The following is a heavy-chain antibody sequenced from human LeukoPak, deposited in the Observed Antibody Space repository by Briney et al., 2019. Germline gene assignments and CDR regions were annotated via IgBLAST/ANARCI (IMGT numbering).Heavy chain of an antibody. V-gene: IGHV4-39*01. CDR3: VRHCCSSPSKRTFDI. CDR2: ISDGGST. J-gene: IGHJ3*02. CDR1: GDSIRSSDYY. D-gene: IGHD2-15*01. Sequence: PSETLSLTCTVSGDSIRSSDYYWGCIRHSPGKGLEWIGTISDGGSTYYNPSLKSRIIISVDTSRNQFSLQLSSVTAADTAVYYCVRHCCSSPSKRTFDIWGQGTLVAVSS.